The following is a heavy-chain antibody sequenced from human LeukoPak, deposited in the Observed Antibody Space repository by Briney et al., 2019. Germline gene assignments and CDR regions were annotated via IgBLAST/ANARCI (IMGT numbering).Heavy chain of an antibody. J-gene: IGHJ6*02. CDR3: ARFRCSGGSCYWNYYYGMDV. Sequence: GASVKVSCKASGYTFISHAMNWVRQAPGQGLEWMGWINTNTGDPTYAQGFTGRFVFSLDTSVNTAYLEISSLKAEDTTVYYCARFRCSGGSCYWNYYYGMDVWGQGTTVTVSS. V-gene: IGHV7-4-1*02. CDR2: INTNTGDP. D-gene: IGHD2-15*01. CDR1: GYTFISHA.